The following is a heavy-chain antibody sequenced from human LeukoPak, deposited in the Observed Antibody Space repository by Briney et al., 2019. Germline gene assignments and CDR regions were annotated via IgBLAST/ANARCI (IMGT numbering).Heavy chain of an antibody. J-gene: IGHJ5*02. CDR1: GFTFSGHW. CDR3: AGGATDTTRWFGP. V-gene: IGHV3-7*01. CDR2: IKEDGSVK. Sequence: GGSLRLSCVASGFTFSGHWMNWVRQAPGKGLEWVASIKEDGSVKAYVDSVKGRFTISRDSAKNSLSLQMNSLRAEDTAAYYCAGGATDTTRWFGPWGQGTLVTVSS. D-gene: IGHD1-26*01.